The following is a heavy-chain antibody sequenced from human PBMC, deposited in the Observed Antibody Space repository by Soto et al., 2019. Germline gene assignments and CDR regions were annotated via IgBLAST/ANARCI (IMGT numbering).Heavy chain of an antibody. CDR2: IYYSGST. CDR1: GGSISSGGYY. D-gene: IGHD2-2*01. Sequence: QVQLQESGPGLVKPSQTLSLTCTVSGGSISSGGYYWSWIRQHPGKGLEWIGYIYYSGSTYYNPSLKSRVTISVDTSKNQFSLKLSSVTAADTAVYYCARGYPSIVVVPAATRTNWFDPWGQGTLVTVSS. J-gene: IGHJ5*02. CDR3: ARGYPSIVVVPAATRTNWFDP. V-gene: IGHV4-31*03.